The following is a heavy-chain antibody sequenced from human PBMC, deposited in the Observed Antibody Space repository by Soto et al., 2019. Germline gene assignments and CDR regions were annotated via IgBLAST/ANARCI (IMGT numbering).Heavy chain of an antibody. CDR3: AREEDIVVVVAAASYGMDV. V-gene: IGHV1-3*01. Sequence: GASVKVSCKASGYTFTRYTMYWVRQAPGQRLECMGWINAGNDNIKYSQKFQGRVTMTTDTSTSTAYMELRSLRSDDTAVYYCAREEDIVVVVAAASYGMDVWGQGTTVTVSS. CDR1: GYTFTRYT. J-gene: IGHJ6*02. D-gene: IGHD2-15*01. CDR2: INAGNDNI.